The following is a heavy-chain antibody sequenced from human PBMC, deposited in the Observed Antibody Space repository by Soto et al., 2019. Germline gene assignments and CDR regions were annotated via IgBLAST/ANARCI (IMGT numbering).Heavy chain of an antibody. CDR2: IAGGGVPT. Sequence: EVQLVESGGGLVRSGESLRLSCVASGFTFSAYSMNWVRQTPGGGLEWIAHIAGGGVPTYYAASVKGRFTISRDKGKNSMYLQMNTLKGEDSGIYYCTRASSYAFDYWRQGALVTVSS. CDR1: GFTFSAYS. CDR3: TRASSYAFDY. D-gene: IGHD2-2*01. J-gene: IGHJ4*02. V-gene: IGHV3-48*01.